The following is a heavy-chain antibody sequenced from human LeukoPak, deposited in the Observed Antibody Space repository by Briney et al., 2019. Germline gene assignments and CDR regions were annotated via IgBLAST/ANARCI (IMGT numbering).Heavy chain of an antibody. CDR2: IYQSGST. D-gene: IGHD1-26*01. CDR1: AVSISSYY. J-gene: IGHJ4*02. V-gene: IGHV4-59*01. CDR3: ARGASTRDFDY. Sequence: SETLSLTCTVSAVSISSYYWSWLRQPPGKGLEWIGYIYQSGSTSYNPSLKSRVTISVDTSKNQFSLKLSSVTAADTAMYYCARGASTRDFDYWGQGTLVTVSS.